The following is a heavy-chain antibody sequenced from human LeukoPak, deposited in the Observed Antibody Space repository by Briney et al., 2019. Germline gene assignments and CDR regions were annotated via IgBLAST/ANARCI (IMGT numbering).Heavy chain of an antibody. CDR3: AKDWGVSHYYDSSGYYYGDY. V-gene: IGHV3-23*01. Sequence: PGGSLRLSCAASGFTVSSNYMSWVRQAPGKGLEWVSAISGSGGSTYYADSVKGRFTISRDNSKNTLYLQMNSLRAEDTAVYYCAKDWGVSHYYDSSGYYYGDYWGQGTLVTVSS. CDR2: ISGSGGST. J-gene: IGHJ4*02. CDR1: GFTVSSNY. D-gene: IGHD3-22*01.